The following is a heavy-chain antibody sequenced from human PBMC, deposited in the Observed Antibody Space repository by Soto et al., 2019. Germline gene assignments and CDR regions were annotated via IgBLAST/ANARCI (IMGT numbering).Heavy chain of an antibody. CDR1: GFTVSSNY. J-gene: IGHJ6*02. D-gene: IGHD3-22*01. CDR2: IYSGGST. Sequence: GGSLRLSCAASGFTVSSNYMSWVRQAPGKGLEWVSVIYSGGSTYYADPVKGRFTISRDNSKNTLYLQMNSLRAEDTAVYYCARDSPVDYYDSSGYYPGMDVWGHGTTVTVSS. V-gene: IGHV3-53*01. CDR3: ARDSPVDYYDSSGYYPGMDV.